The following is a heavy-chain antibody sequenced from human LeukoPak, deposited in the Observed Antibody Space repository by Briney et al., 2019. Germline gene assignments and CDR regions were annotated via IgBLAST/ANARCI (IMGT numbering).Heavy chain of an antibody. CDR2: IYFSGST. CDR3: ARVLSSAGEDWGRFDY. Sequence: SETLSLTCTVSGGSVSSGSYYWNWIRQPPGKGLEWIGYIYFSGSTYQNPSLKSRVTITVDTSRNQFSLKLSSVTAADTAVYYCARVLSSAGEDWGRFDYWGQGTLVTVSS. CDR1: GGSVSSGSYY. D-gene: IGHD6-13*01. J-gene: IGHJ4*02. V-gene: IGHV4-31*03.